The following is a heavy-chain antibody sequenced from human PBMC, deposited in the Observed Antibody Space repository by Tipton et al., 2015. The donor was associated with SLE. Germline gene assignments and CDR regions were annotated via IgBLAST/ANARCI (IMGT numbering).Heavy chain of an antibody. D-gene: IGHD6-6*01. J-gene: IGHJ4*02. Sequence: TLSLTCTVSGGSISSYYWSWIRQPPGKGLEWIGYIYYSGSTNYNPSLKSRVTISVDTSKNRFSLKLSSVTAADTAVYYCARGRGSSSSGHYWGQGTLVTVSS. CDR1: GGSISSYY. CDR3: ARGRGSSSSGHY. CDR2: IYYSGST. V-gene: IGHV4-59*12.